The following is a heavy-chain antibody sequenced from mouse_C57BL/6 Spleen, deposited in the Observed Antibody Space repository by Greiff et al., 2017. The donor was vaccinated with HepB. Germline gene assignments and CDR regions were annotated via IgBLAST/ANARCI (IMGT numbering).Heavy chain of an antibody. J-gene: IGHJ4*01. CDR3: VRAFSIGRAMDY. V-gene: IGHV10-3*01. CDR2: IRSKSSNYAT. D-gene: IGHD3-1*01. Sequence: EVQGVESGGGLVQPKGSLKLSCAASGFTFNTYAMHWVRQAPGKGLEWVARIRSKSSNYATYYADSVKDRFTISRDDSQSMLYLQMNNLKTEDTARDYCVRAFSIGRAMDYWGQGTSVTVSS. CDR1: GFTFNTYA.